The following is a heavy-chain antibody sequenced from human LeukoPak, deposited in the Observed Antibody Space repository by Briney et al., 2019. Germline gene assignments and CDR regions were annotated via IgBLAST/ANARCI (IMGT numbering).Heavy chain of an antibody. J-gene: IGHJ4*02. Sequence: GGSLRLSCAASGFTFSHYAMHWVRQAPGKGLEWVAIIAFDGDNKYYADSVKGRFTISRDSSKNTLSLQTNSLRAEDTAVYYCARTPGHSSSWYSDFWGQGTLVTVSS. D-gene: IGHD6-13*01. CDR3: ARTPGHSSSWYSDF. V-gene: IGHV3-30*14. CDR1: GFTFSHYA. CDR2: IAFDGDNK.